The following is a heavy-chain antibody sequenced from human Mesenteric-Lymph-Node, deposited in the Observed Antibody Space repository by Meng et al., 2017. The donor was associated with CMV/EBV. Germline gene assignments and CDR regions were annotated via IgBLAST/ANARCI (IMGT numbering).Heavy chain of an antibody. V-gene: IGHV4-59*01. CDR3: ARFSATGAYYSGMDV. CDR2: IYYRGST. J-gene: IGHJ6*02. D-gene: IGHD1-1*01. CDR1: GGSISSYY. Sequence: SETLSLTCTVSGGSISSYYWSWIRQPPEKGLEWIGYIYYRGSTNLNPSLRSRVTISVDTSKNQFSLKLSSVTAADTAVYYCARFSATGAYYSGMDVWGQGTTVTVSS.